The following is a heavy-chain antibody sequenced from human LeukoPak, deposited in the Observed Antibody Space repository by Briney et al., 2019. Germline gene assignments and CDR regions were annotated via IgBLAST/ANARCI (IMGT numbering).Heavy chain of an antibody. D-gene: IGHD2-2*01. CDR3: ASLGYCVSVSCSRAWFDY. CDR1: GFTFSSYY. Sequence: GGSLRLSCAASGFTFSSYYMSWVRQAPGKGLEWVANIKQDGSEKYYVDSVKGRFTISRDNAKNSLSLQMNSLRAEDSAGYYCASLGYCVSVSCSRAWFDYWGQGTLVTVSS. J-gene: IGHJ5*01. V-gene: IGHV3-7*01. CDR2: IKQDGSEK.